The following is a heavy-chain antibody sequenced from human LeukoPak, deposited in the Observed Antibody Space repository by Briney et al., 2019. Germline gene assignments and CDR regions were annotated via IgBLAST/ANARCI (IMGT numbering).Heavy chain of an antibody. D-gene: IGHD3-10*01. Sequence: GGSLRISCAASGFTFSDFWMHWFRQVPGKGLMWVSHINKDGRATNYADSVKGRFFMSRDNAKNTLYLQMNSLRDEDTALYYCAEDMIRGASDHWGQGILVTVSS. CDR3: AEDMIRGASDH. V-gene: IGHV3-74*01. J-gene: IGHJ4*02. CDR1: GFTFSDFW. CDR2: INKDGRAT.